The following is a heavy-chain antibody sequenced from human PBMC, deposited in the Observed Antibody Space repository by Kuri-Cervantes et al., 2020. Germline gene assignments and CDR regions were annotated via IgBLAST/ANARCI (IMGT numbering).Heavy chain of an antibody. CDR1: GFTFDGYA. CDR3: ARDHATTVTTAAHFDY. Sequence: SLKISCAASGFTFDGYAMHWVRQAPGKGLEWVSGISWNSGSIGYADSVKGRCTISRDNAKNSLYLQMNSLSADDTAVYYCARDHATTVTTAAHFDYWGQGTLVTVSS. V-gene: IGHV3-9*01. J-gene: IGHJ4*02. D-gene: IGHD4-17*01. CDR2: ISWNSGSI.